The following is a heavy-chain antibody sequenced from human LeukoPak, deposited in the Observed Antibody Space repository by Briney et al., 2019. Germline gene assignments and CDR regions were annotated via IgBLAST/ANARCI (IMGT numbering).Heavy chain of an antibody. Sequence: GGSLRLSCAASGFTFSSYAMSWVRQAPGKGLEWVSAISGSGGSTYYADSVKSRFTISRDNSKNTLYLQMNSLRAEDTAVYYCARRGYSYGYYFDYWGQGTLVTVSS. CDR3: ARRGYSYGYYFDY. V-gene: IGHV3-23*01. CDR2: ISGSGGST. J-gene: IGHJ4*02. D-gene: IGHD5-18*01. CDR1: GFTFSSYA.